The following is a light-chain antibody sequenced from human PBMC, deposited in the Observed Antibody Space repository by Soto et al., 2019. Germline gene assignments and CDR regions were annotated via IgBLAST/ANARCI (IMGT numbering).Light chain of an antibody. CDR1: SSDVGGYNS. Sequence: QSALTQPASVSGSPGQSIAISCTGTSSDVGGYNSVPWYQQYPGKAPKLMIHDVSNRPSGVSDRFSGSKSGNTASLTISGLQAEDEADYYCSSWTSSSSYVFGSGTKVTVL. CDR2: DVS. CDR3: SSWTSSSSYV. V-gene: IGLV2-14*01. J-gene: IGLJ1*01.